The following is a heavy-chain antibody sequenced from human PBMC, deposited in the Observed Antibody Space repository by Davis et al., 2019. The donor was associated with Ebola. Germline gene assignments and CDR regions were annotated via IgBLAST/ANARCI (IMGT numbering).Heavy chain of an antibody. D-gene: IGHD2-2*01. CDR1: GGSISSGDYY. Sequence: PSETLSLTCTVSGGSISSGDYYWSWIRQPPGKGLEWIGYIYYSGSTYYNPSLKSRVTISVDTSKNQFSLKLSSVTAADTAVYYCAREKSEVPAANWFDPWGQGTLVTVSS. V-gene: IGHV4-30-4*01. CDR3: AREKSEVPAANWFDP. J-gene: IGHJ5*02. CDR2: IYYSGST.